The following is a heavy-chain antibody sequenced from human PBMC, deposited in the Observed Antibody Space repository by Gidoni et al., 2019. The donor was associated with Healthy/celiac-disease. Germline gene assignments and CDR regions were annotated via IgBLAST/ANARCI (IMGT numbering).Heavy chain of an antibody. CDR3: ARGLSADGMDV. J-gene: IGHJ6*02. V-gene: IGHV3-33*01. Sequence: QVQLVESGGGVVQPGRSLRLSCAASVFTFSSYGMPWVRQAPGKGLEWVAVIWYDGSNKDYADSGKGRFTISRDNSKNTLYLQMNSLRAEDTAVYYCARGLSADGMDVWGQGTTVTVSS. CDR2: IWYDGSNK. CDR1: VFTFSSYG. D-gene: IGHD2-15*01.